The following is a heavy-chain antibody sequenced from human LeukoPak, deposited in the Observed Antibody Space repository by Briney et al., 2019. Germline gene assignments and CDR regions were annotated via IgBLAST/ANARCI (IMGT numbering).Heavy chain of an antibody. V-gene: IGHV3-23*01. CDR1: GFTFNSYA. J-gene: IGHJ6*02. Sequence: GGSLRLSCAASGFTFNSYAMRWVRQAPGKGLEWVSAISGSGGSTYYADSVKGRFTISRDNSKNTLYLQMNSLRAEDTAVYYCAKAGFWSGYLVSGMVVWGQGTTVTVSS. CDR2: ISGSGGST. CDR3: AKAGFWSGYLVSGMVV. D-gene: IGHD3-3*01.